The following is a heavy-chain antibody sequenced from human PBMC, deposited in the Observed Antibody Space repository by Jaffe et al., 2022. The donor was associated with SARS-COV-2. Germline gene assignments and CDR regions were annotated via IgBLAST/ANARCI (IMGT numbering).Heavy chain of an antibody. CDR3: ARGYPDEYSGYDYYFDY. Sequence: EVQLVESGGGLVKPGGSLRLSCAASGFTFSSYSMNWVRQAPGKGLEWVSSISSSSSYIYYADSVKGRFTISRDNAKNSLYLQMNSLRAEDTAVYYCARGYPDEYSGYDYYFDYWGQGTLVTVSS. V-gene: IGHV3-21*01. J-gene: IGHJ4*02. CDR1: GFTFSSYS. D-gene: IGHD5-12*01. CDR2: ISSSSSYI.